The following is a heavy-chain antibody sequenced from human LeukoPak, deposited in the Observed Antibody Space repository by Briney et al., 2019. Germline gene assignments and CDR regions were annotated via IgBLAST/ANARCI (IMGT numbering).Heavy chain of an antibody. CDR2: IDGRSNYK. J-gene: IGHJ3*01. V-gene: IGHV3-21*01. Sequence: PGGSLRLSCAASGFSFSTYSMHWVRQAPGEGLEWVSSIDGRSNYKYYADSVKGRFTISRDNAQSSLFLQMNSLRAEDTALYYCAREDGIVGASSAFDVWGQGTMVTVS. D-gene: IGHD1-26*01. CDR1: GFSFSTYS. CDR3: AREDGIVGASSAFDV.